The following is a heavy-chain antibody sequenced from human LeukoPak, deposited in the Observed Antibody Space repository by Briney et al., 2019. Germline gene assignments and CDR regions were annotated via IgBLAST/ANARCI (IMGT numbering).Heavy chain of an antibody. CDR1: GGSISSSNW. CDR3: ARDPYGSGSYSYYYYGMGV. J-gene: IGHJ6*02. D-gene: IGHD3-10*01. V-gene: IGHV4-4*02. CDR2: IYHSGST. Sequence: SETLSLTCAVSGGSISSSNWWSWVRQPPGKGLEWIGEIYHSGSTNYNPSLKSRVTISVDKSKNQFSLKLSSVTAADTAVYYCARDPYGSGSYSYYYYGMGVWGQGTTVTVSS.